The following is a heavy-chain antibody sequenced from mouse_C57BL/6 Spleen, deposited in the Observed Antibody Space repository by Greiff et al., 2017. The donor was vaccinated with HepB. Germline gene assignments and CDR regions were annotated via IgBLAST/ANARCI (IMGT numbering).Heavy chain of an antibody. CDR2: ISNLAYSI. CDR3: ASFYYSNFGFAY. D-gene: IGHD2-5*01. Sequence: DVKLVESGGGLVQPGGSLKLSCAASGFTFSDYGMAWVRQAPRKGPEWVAFISNLAYSIYYADTVTGRFTISRENAKNTLYLEMSSLRSEDTAMYYCASFYYSNFGFAYWGQGTLVTVSA. V-gene: IGHV5-15*01. CDR1: GFTFSDYG. J-gene: IGHJ3*01.